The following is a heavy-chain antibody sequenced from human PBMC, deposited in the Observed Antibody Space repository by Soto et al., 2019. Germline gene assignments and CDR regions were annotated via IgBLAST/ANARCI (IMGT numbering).Heavy chain of an antibody. CDR2: ISAYNGNT. Sequence: ASVKVSCKASGYTFTSYGISWVRQAPGQGLEWMGWISAYNGNTNYVQKLQGRVTMTTDTSTSTAYMELRSLRSDDTAVYYCARDRPTRIQLWLIDYWGQGTLVTVSS. J-gene: IGHJ4*02. CDR3: ARDRPTRIQLWLIDY. CDR1: GYTFTSYG. V-gene: IGHV1-18*01. D-gene: IGHD5-18*01.